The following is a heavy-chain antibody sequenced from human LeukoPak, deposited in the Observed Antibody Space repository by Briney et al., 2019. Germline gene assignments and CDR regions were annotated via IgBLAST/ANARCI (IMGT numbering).Heavy chain of an antibody. CDR2: INAGIGNT. V-gene: IGHV1-3*01. D-gene: IGHD3-10*01. CDR3: ARDMGGSGSYSY. Sequence: GASVKVSCKTSGYTFTSYAMHWVSQAPGQRPEWMGWINAGIGNTRYSERFQDRITITRDTSASTVHMELSSLRSEDTAVYYCARDMGGSGSYSYWGQGTLVTVSS. J-gene: IGHJ4*02. CDR1: GYTFTSYA.